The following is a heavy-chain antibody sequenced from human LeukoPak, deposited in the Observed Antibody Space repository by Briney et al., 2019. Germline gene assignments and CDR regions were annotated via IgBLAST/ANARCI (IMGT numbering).Heavy chain of an antibody. V-gene: IGHV3-48*03. Sequence: GGSLRLSCAASGFTFSRYGMNWVREAPGKGLEWVSYIGGSGSPIYYADSVNGRFTISRDNAKNSLYLQMNSLRAEDTAVYYCARGTFYFDYWRQGTLVTVSS. CDR3: ARGTFYFDY. CDR1: GFTFSRYG. J-gene: IGHJ4*02. CDR2: IGGSGSPI. D-gene: IGHD2/OR15-2a*01.